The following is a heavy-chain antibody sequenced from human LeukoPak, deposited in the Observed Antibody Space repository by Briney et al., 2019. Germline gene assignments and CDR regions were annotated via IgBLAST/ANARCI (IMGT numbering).Heavy chain of an antibody. J-gene: IGHJ4*02. D-gene: IGHD6-13*01. CDR2: INPNSGGT. CDR3: ARVASAGKGVYYFDY. V-gene: IGHV1-2*06. CDR1: GYTFINYD. Sequence: ASVKVSCKASGYTFINYDINWVRQATGQGLEWMGRINPNSGGTNYAQKFQGRVTMTRDTSISTAYMELSRLRSDDTAVYYCARVASAGKGVYYFDYWGQGTLVTVSS.